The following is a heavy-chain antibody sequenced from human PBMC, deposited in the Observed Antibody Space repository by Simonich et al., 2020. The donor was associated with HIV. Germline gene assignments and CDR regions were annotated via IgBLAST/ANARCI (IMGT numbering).Heavy chain of an antibody. D-gene: IGHD6-13*01. CDR1: GGSISSSNW. V-gene: IGHV4-4*02. J-gene: IGHJ4*02. CDR3: ARDEARIAAAGTQD. CDR2: IYHSGST. Sequence: QVQLQESGPGLVKPSGTLSLTCAVSGGSISSSNWWSWVRQPPGKGLEWIGEIYHSGSTNYHPTRKSRVTISVYKSKTQFSLKLSSVTAADTAVYYCARDEARIAAAGTQDWGQGTLVTVSS.